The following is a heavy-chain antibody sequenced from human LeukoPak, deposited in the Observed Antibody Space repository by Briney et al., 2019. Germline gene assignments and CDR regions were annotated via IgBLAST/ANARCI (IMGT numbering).Heavy chain of an antibody. J-gene: IGHJ4*02. V-gene: IGHV4-31*03. D-gene: IGHD5-18*01. CDR2: IYYSGST. Sequence: SQTLSLTCTVSGGSISSGGYYWSWIRQHPGKGLAWIGYIYYSGSTYYNPSLKSRVTISVDTSKNQFSLKLSSVTAADTAVYYCARVERDRGYSYGYDYWGQGTLVTVSS. CDR3: ARVERDRGYSYGYDY. CDR1: GGSISSGGYY.